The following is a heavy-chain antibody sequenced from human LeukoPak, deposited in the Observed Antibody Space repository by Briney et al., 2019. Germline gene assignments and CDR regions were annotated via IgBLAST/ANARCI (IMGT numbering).Heavy chain of an antibody. Sequence: SETLSLTCAVYGGSFSGYYWSWIRQPPGKGLEWIGEINHSGSTNYNPSLKSRVTISVDTSKNQFSLRLSSVTAADTAVYYCARVLGARSVTTSVDYWGQGTLVTVSS. CDR3: ARVLGARSVTTSVDY. J-gene: IGHJ4*02. V-gene: IGHV4-34*01. CDR2: INHSGST. D-gene: IGHD4-17*01. CDR1: GGSFSGYY.